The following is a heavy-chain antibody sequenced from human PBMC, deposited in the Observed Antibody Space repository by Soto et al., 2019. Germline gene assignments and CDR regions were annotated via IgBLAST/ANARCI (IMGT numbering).Heavy chain of an antibody. CDR3: AGGIAARLVGY. J-gene: IGHJ4*02. D-gene: IGHD6-6*01. CDR1: GGSISSGGFS. V-gene: IGHV4-30-2*01. Sequence: LSLTCAVSGGSISSGGFSWSWIRQPPGKGLESNGYIYHSGSTYYNPSLKSRVTISVDRSKNKFSLKLSSVTASDTAVYYCAGGIAARLVGYWGQGSLVTVSS. CDR2: IYHSGST.